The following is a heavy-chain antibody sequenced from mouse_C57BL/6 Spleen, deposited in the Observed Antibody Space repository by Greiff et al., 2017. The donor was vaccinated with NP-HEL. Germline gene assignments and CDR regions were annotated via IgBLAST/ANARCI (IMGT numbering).Heavy chain of an antibody. D-gene: IGHD1-1*01. Sequence: QVHVKQPGTELVKPGASVKLSCKASGYTFTSYWMHWVKQRPGQGLEWIGNINPSNGGTNYNEKFKSKATLTVDKSSSTAYMQLSSLTSEDSAVYYCARNYYGSSGDYAMDYWGQGTSVTVSS. CDR2: INPSNGGT. CDR3: ARNYYGSSGDYAMDY. J-gene: IGHJ4*01. V-gene: IGHV1-53*01. CDR1: GYTFTSYW.